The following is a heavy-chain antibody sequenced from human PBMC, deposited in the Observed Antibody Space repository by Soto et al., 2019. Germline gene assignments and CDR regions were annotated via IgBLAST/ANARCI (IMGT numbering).Heavy chain of an antibody. CDR1: GASISSSNW. Sequence: ETLSLACAVSGASISSSNWWSWVRQPPGKGLEWIVEIYHSGSTNYNPSLKSRVTISVDKSKNQFSLKLSSVTAADTAVYYCAREVKYYYDSSGYYYDYWGQGTLVTVSS. CDR3: AREVKYYYDSSGYYYDY. CDR2: IYHSGST. D-gene: IGHD3-22*01. J-gene: IGHJ4*02. V-gene: IGHV4-4*02.